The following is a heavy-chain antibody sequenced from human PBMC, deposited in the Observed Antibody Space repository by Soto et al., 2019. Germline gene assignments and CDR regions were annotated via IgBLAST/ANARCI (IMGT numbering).Heavy chain of an antibody. CDR1: GFSFSTYA. V-gene: IGHV3-23*01. D-gene: IGHD3-3*01. J-gene: IGHJ6*02. CDR2: ISGNGGGN. CDR3: ARERVSSGTHLFYDYGMDV. Sequence: GGSLRLSCAASGFSFSTYAMNWVRQAPGKGPEWVASISGNGGGNYYADSVKGRFTISRDNSENTLYVKMSSLRAEDTAIYYCARERVSSGTHLFYDYGMDVWGQGTTVTVSS.